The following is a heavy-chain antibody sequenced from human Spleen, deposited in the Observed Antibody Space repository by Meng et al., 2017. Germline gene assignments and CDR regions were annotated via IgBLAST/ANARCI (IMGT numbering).Heavy chain of an antibody. CDR2: INPNGGAT. CDR3: AREGGPDKWFDP. J-gene: IGHJ5*02. Sequence: VQLGQSGSEWKIPGAAVKVSCKASGYSFSGYYIHWVRQAPGQGLEWMGWINPNGGATYSAQKFQGRVTMTRDTSISTAYMELSRLKFDDTAVYYCAREGGPDKWFDPWGQGTLVTVSS. D-gene: IGHD2-15*01. CDR1: GYSFSGYY. V-gene: IGHV1-2*02.